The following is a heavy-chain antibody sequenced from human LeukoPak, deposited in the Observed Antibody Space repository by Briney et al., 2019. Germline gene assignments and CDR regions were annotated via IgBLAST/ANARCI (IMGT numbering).Heavy chain of an antibody. CDR2: ISWNSGGI. D-gene: IGHD3-22*01. V-gene: IGHV3-9*01. CDR1: GFNFHDYA. CDR3: VKDPDYYYDSSGSYFVF. J-gene: IGHJ4*02. Sequence: GGSLRLSCAASGFNFHDYAMHWVRQTPGKGLEWVSGISWNSGGIGYADSVKVRFTISRDHAKKSLYLQMNSLRTEDTSMYYCVKDPDYYYDSSGSYFVFWGQGTLVTVSS.